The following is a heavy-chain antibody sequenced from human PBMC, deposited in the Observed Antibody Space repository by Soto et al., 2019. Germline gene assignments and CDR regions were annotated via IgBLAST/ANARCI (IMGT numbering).Heavy chain of an antibody. D-gene: IGHD2-2*02. CDR1: GGSISGYY. CDR2: IYSSGNT. J-gene: IGHJ4*02. Sequence: PSETLSLTCTVPGGSISGYYWTWIRQPPGKGLEWIGYIYSSGNTNYNPSLQSRVTISVDTSKNQFSLKLSSVTAADTAVYYCARLACSTTRCFTYFDYWGQGALVTVSS. V-gene: IGHV4-59*08. CDR3: ARLACSTTRCFTYFDY.